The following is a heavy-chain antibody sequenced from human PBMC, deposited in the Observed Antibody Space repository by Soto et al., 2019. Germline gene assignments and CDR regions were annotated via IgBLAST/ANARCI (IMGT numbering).Heavy chain of an antibody. CDR3: ARGPRAWMATIGTTFDY. V-gene: IGHV1-69*01. D-gene: IGHD5-12*01. CDR2: IIPIFGTA. CDR1: GGTFSSYA. Sequence: QVQLVQSGAEVKKPGSSVKVSCKASGGTFSSYAISWVRQAPGQGLEWMGGIIPIFGTANYAQKFQGRVTITADESTSTAYMELSSLRSEDTAVYYCARGPRAWMATIGTTFDYWGQGTLVTVSS. J-gene: IGHJ4*02.